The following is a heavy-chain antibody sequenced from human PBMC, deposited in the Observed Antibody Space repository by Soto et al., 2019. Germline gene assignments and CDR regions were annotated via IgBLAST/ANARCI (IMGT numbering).Heavy chain of an antibody. V-gene: IGHV4-31*03. CDR2: ISRTGGP. Sequence: QLQLQESGPGLVKPSQTLSLTCSVSGGIIKSIGHYWSWIRQKPGKGLEWIGFISRTGGPYYNPSLKSRVTISVDTSKNQFSLNLRSVSAADTAVYYCASDFPCEGDCHGYFDPWGHGTLVTVSS. J-gene: IGHJ4*01. CDR1: GGIIKSIGHY. D-gene: IGHD2-21*02. CDR3: ASDFPCEGDCHGYFDP.